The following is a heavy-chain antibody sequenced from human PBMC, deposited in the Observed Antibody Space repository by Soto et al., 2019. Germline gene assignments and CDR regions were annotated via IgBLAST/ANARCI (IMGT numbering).Heavy chain of an antibody. D-gene: IGHD2-15*01. Sequence: QVQLVQSGAEVKKPGSSVKVSCKASGGTFSSYAISWVRQAPGQGLEWMGGIIPIFGTANYAQKFQGRVTVTADESTSTAHMEVRSLRSEDTAVFYCAGVPPPPDDIVVVVAATPLYYYYGMDVWGQGTTVTVSS. CDR3: AGVPPPPDDIVVVVAATPLYYYYGMDV. J-gene: IGHJ6*02. CDR1: GGTFSSYA. CDR2: IIPIFGTA. V-gene: IGHV1-69*01.